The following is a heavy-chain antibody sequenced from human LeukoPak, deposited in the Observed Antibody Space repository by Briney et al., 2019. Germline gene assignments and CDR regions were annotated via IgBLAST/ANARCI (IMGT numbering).Heavy chain of an antibody. D-gene: IGHD4-11*01. J-gene: IGHJ4*01. V-gene: IGHV3-23*01. CDR1: GFTFSNYA. Sequence: PGGSLRLSCAASGFTFSNYAMNWVRQAPGKGLEWVSGITDSGGRTSYAASAKGQFTISRDNSETTLYLQMATLTAEDTAINFCAKSVTAWGVIDYSGHGTLVTVSS. CDR3: AKSVTAWGVIDY. CDR2: ITDSGGRT.